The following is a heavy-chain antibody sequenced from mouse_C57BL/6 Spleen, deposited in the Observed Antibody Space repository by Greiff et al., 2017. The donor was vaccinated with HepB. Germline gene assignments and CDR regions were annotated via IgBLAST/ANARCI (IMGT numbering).Heavy chain of an antibody. CDR1: GFTFSNYW. CDR2: IRLKSDNYAT. Sequence: EVKVEESGGGLVQPGGSMKLSCVASGFTFSNYWMNWVRQSPEKGLEWVAQIRLKSDNYATHYAESVKGRFTISRDDSKSSVYLQMNNLRAEDTGIYYCTEWVYDGYLYYYAMDYWGQGTSVTVSS. CDR3: TEWVYDGYLYYYAMDY. D-gene: IGHD2-3*01. V-gene: IGHV6-3*01. J-gene: IGHJ4*01.